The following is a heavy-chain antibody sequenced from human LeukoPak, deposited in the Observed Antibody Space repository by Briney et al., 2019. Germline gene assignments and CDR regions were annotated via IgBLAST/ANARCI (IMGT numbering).Heavy chain of an antibody. V-gene: IGHV3-9*01. CDR2: ISWNSGSI. D-gene: IGHD3-9*01. J-gene: IGHJ3*02. CDR1: GFTFDDYA. Sequence: GGSLRLSCAASGFTFDDYAMHWDRQAPGKGLEWVSGISWNSGSIGYADSVKGRFTISRDNAKNSLYLQMNSLRAEDTAVYYCARDGVLRYFDWLSTNDAFDIWGQGTMVTVSS. CDR3: ARDGVLRYFDWLSTNDAFDI.